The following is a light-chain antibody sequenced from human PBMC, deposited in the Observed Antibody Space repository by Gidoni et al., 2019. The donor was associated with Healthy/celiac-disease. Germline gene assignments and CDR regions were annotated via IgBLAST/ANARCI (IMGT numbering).Light chain of an antibody. CDR3: QVWDSSSDHYV. Sequence: SYVLTQPPSVSVAPGQTARLTCGGNNIGSKSVHWYQQKPGQAPVLVVYDDSDRPSGIPARFSGSNSGNTATMTISRVEAGEEADYYCQVWDSSSDHYVFGTGTKVTVL. CDR2: DDS. V-gene: IGLV3-21*02. J-gene: IGLJ1*01. CDR1: NIGSKS.